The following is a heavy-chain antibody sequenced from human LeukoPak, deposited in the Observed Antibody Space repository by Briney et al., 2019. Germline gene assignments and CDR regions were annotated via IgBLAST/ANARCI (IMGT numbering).Heavy chain of an antibody. CDR1: GGSFSGYY. J-gene: IGHJ4*02. CDR3: ARGLAVDY. Sequence: SETLSLTCAVYGGSFSGYYWSWIRQPPGKGLEWIGEINHSGSTNYNPSLKSRVTISVDTSKNQFSLKLSSMTAADTAVYYCARGLAVDYWGQGTLVTVSS. V-gene: IGHV4-34*01. CDR2: INHSGST.